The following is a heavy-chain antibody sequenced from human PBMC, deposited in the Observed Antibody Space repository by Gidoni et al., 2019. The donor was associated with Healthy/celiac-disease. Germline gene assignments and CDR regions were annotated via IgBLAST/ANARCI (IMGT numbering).Heavy chain of an antibody. CDR1: GFTFSSYS. Sequence: EVQLVESGGGLVQPGGSLRLSCAASGFTFSSYSMNWVRQAPGKGLEWVSYISSSSSTIYYADSVKGRFTISRDNAKNSLYLQMNSLRAEDTAVYYCARVRYSYGLGNEYYFDYWGQGTLVTVSS. D-gene: IGHD5-18*01. J-gene: IGHJ4*02. CDR2: ISSSSSTI. CDR3: ARVRYSYGLGNEYYFDY. V-gene: IGHV3-48*04.